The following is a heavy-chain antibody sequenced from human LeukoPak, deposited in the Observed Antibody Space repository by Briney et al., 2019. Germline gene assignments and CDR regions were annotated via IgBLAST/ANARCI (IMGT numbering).Heavy chain of an antibody. CDR2: IYSGGST. V-gene: IGHV3-66*04. Sequence: GGSLRLSCAASGFTVSSNYMSWVRQAPGKGLEWVSVIYSGGSTYYADSVKGRFTISRDNSKNTLYLQMNSLRAEDTAVYYCARHSYDSSGYYYVFDCWGQGTLVTVSS. CDR3: ARHSYDSSGYYYVFDC. D-gene: IGHD3-22*01. J-gene: IGHJ4*02. CDR1: GFTVSSNY.